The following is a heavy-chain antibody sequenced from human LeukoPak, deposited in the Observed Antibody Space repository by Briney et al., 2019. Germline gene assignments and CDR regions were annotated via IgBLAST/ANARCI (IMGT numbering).Heavy chain of an antibody. V-gene: IGHV4-34*01. CDR3: ARVSRNYNNYEWADY. Sequence: SETLALTWAVYGGAFSGYYWSWTRQPPGKGLEWSGEINHSGDTKYNPSLKSRDTMSVDVSKDQCTLKLTSLTAADTAVYYCARVSRNYNNYEWADYWGQGTLVTVSS. CDR1: GGAFSGYY. D-gene: IGHD4-11*01. CDR2: INHSGDT. J-gene: IGHJ4*02.